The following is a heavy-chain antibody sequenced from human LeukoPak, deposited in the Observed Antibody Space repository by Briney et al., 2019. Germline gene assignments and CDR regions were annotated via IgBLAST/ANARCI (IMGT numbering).Heavy chain of an antibody. CDR2: ISSSSSDI. CDR3: ARDRYSSSSAEGPTPDY. D-gene: IGHD6-13*01. V-gene: IGHV3-21*01. Sequence: GGSLRLSCVASGFTFDTYAMSWVRQAPGKGLEWVSSISSSSSDIYYADSVKGRFTISRDNAKNSLYLQMNSLRAEDTAVYYCARDRYSSSSAEGPTPDYWGQGTLVTVSS. J-gene: IGHJ4*02. CDR1: GFTFDTYA.